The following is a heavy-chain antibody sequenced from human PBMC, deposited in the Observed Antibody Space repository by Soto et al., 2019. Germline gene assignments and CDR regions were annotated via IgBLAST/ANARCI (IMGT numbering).Heavy chain of an antibody. D-gene: IGHD2-15*01. J-gene: IGHJ5*02. Sequence: SETLSLPCAVYGGSFSGNCSSWLRQPPGKGLERIGELNHSGSTNYNPCPKSRVTISVDTSNNQLSLRRRSVTAADMALYSCARGIGYCSGGSCYYHWFDPWGQGTMVTVSS. CDR2: LNHSGST. V-gene: IGHV4-34*01. CDR3: ARGIGYCSGGSCYYHWFDP. CDR1: GGSFSGNC.